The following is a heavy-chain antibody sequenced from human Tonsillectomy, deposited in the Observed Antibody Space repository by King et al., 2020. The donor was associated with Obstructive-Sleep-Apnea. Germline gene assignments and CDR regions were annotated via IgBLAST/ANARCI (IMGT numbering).Heavy chain of an antibody. CDR1: GYRVTSYW. D-gene: IGHD3-22*01. CDR3: ARPYSSGYQYYFDY. Sequence: VQLVQSGAEVKKPGESLKISCKVSGYRVTSYWIGWVRQMPGKGLEWMGIIYPGDSDTRYSPSFQGQVTLSADKSISTAYLQWNSLKASDTAIYYCARPYSSGYQYYFDYWGQGTLVTVSS. CDR2: IYPGDSDT. J-gene: IGHJ4*02. V-gene: IGHV5-51*01.